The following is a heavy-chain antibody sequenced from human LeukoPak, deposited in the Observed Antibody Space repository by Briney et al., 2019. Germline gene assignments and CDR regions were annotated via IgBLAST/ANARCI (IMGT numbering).Heavy chain of an antibody. Sequence: SSETLSLTCAVYGGSFSGYYWSWIRQPPGKGLEWIGEINHSGSTNYNPSLKSRVTISVDTSKNQFSLKLSSVTAADTAVYYCARDPLHSGSYHWGQGTLVTVSS. CDR3: ARDPLHSGSYH. D-gene: IGHD3-10*01. CDR2: INHSGST. V-gene: IGHV4-34*01. J-gene: IGHJ5*02. CDR1: GGSFSGYY.